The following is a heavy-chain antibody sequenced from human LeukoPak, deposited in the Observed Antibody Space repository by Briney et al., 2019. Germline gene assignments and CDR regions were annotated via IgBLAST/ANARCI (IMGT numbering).Heavy chain of an antibody. CDR2: ISAYNGNT. V-gene: IGHV1-18*04. Sequence: ASVKVSCKASGYTFTSYGICWVRQAPGQGLEWMGWISAYNGNTNYAQKLQGRVTMTTDTSTSTAYMELRSLRSDDTAVSYCARDHDYVAYVQYYGMDVWGKGTTVTVSS. CDR3: ARDHDYVAYVQYYGMDV. D-gene: IGHD4-17*01. J-gene: IGHJ6*04. CDR1: GYTFTSYG.